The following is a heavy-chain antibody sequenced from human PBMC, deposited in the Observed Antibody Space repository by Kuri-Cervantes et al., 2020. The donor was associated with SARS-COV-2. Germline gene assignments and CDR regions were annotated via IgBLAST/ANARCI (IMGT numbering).Heavy chain of an antibody. CDR3: ARGGSGSWGY. CDR1: GFTFSSYS. V-gene: IGHV3-74*01. Sequence: GESLKISCAASGFTFSSYSMNWVRQAPGKGLVWVSRINSDGSSTSYADSVKGRFTISRDNAKNTLYLQMNSLRAEGTAVYYCARGGSGSWGYWGQGTLVTVSS. D-gene: IGHD1-26*01. J-gene: IGHJ4*02. CDR2: INSDGSST.